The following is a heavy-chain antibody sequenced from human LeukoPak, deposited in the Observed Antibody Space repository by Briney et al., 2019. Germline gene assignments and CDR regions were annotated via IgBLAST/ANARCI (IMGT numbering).Heavy chain of an antibody. V-gene: IGHV4-59*01. Sequence: SETLYLTCTGPGGSISSYYWSWIRQPPGKGLEWIGYIYYSGSTNYNHSLKSRVTISVDTSKNQFTLKLSAVTAVDTAVNYCAREVLVEATSWFDPWGQGTLVTVSS. CDR2: IYYSGST. CDR3: AREVLVEATSWFDP. D-gene: IGHD1-26*01. J-gene: IGHJ5*02. CDR1: GGSISSYY.